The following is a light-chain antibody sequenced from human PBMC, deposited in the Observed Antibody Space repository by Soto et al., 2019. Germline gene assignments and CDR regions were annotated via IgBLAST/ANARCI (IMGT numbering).Light chain of an antibody. CDR2: DAS. J-gene: IGKJ4*01. Sequence: EIVLTQSPGTLSLSPGETATLSCRASQSVRSNYLAWYQQKPGQAPRFLIYDASSRATGIPDRFSGSGSGTDFTLTISRLEPEDFAVYYCQQYRSSPLTFGGGTKVEIK. CDR1: QSVRSNY. CDR3: QQYRSSPLT. V-gene: IGKV3-20*01.